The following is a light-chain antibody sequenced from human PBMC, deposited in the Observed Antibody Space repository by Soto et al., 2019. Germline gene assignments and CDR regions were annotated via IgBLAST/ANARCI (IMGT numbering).Light chain of an antibody. V-gene: IGLV1-51*01. CDR3: GTWDCNLSTGLYV. CDR2: DNN. J-gene: IGLJ1*01. CDR1: ISNIGNNF. Sequence: QSVLTQPPSVSAAPRQKVTISCSGSISNIGNNFVSWYQQLPGTAPKLLIYDNNQRPSGIPDRFSGSKSGTSATLGITGLQTGDEADYYCGTWDCNLSTGLYVVGTGTKVTVL.